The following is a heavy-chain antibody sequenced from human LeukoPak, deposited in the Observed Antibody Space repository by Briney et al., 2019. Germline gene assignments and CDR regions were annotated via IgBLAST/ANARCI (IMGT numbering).Heavy chain of an antibody. CDR1: GYTFINYY. V-gene: IGHV1-46*01. CDR3: ARYSGSYWTFDY. D-gene: IGHD1-26*01. J-gene: IGHJ4*02. CDR2: INPSAGDT. Sequence: ASVKVSCKASGYTFINYYIHWVRQATGQGLEWMGLINPSAGDTTYAQKFQGTVTMTRDTSASTVYMELSSLRSEDTAVYFCARYSGSYWTFDYWGQGTLVTVSS.